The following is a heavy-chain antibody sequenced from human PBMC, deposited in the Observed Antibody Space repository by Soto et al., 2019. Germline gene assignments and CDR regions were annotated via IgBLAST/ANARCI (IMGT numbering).Heavy chain of an antibody. CDR2: ISSGGT. Sequence: EVQLLESGGGLVQPGGSLRLSCAASGFTFSNYAMNWVRQAPGKGLEWVSAISSGGTYYADSVRGRFTISRDNSKSTLYLQLNSLRVEDTAVYYCARLRTDSGWYDDYWGQGTLVTVTS. CDR3: ARLRTDSGWYDDY. CDR1: GFTFSNYA. V-gene: IGHV3-23*01. D-gene: IGHD6-13*01. J-gene: IGHJ4*02.